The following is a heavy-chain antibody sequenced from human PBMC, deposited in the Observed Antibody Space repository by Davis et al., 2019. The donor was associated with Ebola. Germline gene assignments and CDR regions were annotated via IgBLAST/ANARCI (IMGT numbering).Heavy chain of an antibody. Sequence: TLSLTCTVSGGSISSYYWSWIRQPPGKALEWLTLIYWDDDKRYRPSLKSRLTITKDTSRNQVILTMTNMDPVDTGTYYCAHRPRKAGPGTQDWSLQPFDPWGQGTLVTVSS. CDR3: AHRPRKAGPGTQDWSLQPFDP. CDR2: IYWDDDK. D-gene: IGHD6-13*01. J-gene: IGHJ5*02. V-gene: IGHV2-5*08. CDR1: GGSISSYYW.